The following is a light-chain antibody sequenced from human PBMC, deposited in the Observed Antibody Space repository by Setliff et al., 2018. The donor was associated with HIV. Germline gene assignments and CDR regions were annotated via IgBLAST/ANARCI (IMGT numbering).Light chain of an antibody. V-gene: IGLV2-14*01. Sequence: SAPTQPASVSGSPGPSITNYCTGTSSDVGYYNLVSWYQQHSGNSSTLMIYDVNSRPSGFSNRFSGSKSGNTASLTISGLQAEDEADYYCSSFTSSITPFVFGSGTKVTVL. J-gene: IGLJ1*01. CDR2: DVN. CDR3: SSFTSSITPFV. CDR1: SSDVGYYNL.